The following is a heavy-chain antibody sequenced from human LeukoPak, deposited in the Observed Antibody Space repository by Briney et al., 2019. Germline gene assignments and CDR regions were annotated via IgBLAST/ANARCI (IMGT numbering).Heavy chain of an antibody. V-gene: IGHV4-39*01. Sequence: SETLSVTCTVSGGSISSSSYYWGWIRQPPGKGLEWIGSIYYSGSTYYNPSLKSRVTISVDTSKNQFSLKLSSVTAADTAVYYCARRSGWLFDYWGQGTLVTVSS. CDR1: GGSISSSSYY. CDR3: ARRSGWLFDY. J-gene: IGHJ4*02. CDR2: IYYSGST. D-gene: IGHD6-19*01.